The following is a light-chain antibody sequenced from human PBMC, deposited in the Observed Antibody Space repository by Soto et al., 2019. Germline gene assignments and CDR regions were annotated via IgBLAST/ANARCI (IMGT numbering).Light chain of an antibody. CDR1: SSDVGSYNR. CDR3: SSYTSSGTWV. J-gene: IGLJ7*01. CDR2: QVS. Sequence: QSALTQPPSVSGSPGQSGTISCTGTSSDVGSYNRVSWYQQPPGTAPKLMICQVSNRPSGVPDRFSGSKSGNTASLTISGLQAEDEADYYCSSYTSSGTWVFGGGTQLTVL. V-gene: IGLV2-18*02.